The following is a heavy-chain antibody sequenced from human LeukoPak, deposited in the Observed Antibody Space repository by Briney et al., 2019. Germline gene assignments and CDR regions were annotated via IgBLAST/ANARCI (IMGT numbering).Heavy chain of an antibody. Sequence: PGGSLRLSCAASGFTFSSYAMSWVRQAPGKGLEWIGSIYYSGRTYYNPSLKSRVTISVDTSKNQFSLKLSSVTAADTAVYYCVCSGYRSGWRIDYWGRGTLVIVSS. CDR3: VCSGYRSGWRIDY. J-gene: IGHJ4*02. CDR1: GFTFSSYA. D-gene: IGHD6-19*01. V-gene: IGHV4-59*05. CDR2: IYYSGRT.